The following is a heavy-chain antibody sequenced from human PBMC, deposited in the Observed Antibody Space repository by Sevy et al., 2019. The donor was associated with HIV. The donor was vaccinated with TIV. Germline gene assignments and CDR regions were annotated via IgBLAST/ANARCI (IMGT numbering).Heavy chain of an antibody. V-gene: IGHV3-23*01. CDR1: GFTFTDYA. J-gene: IGHJ4*02. CDR3: AKDKAFRFLDYLPSNYYFDY. CDR2: ITNTGGDT. D-gene: IGHD3-3*01. Sequence: GGSLRLSCAASGFTFTDYAMSWVRQAPGKGLEWISTITNTGGDTYYADSVRGRFTISRDNSKNKLQLQMNSLRAEDTAVYYCAKDKAFRFLDYLPSNYYFDYWGQGTLVTVSS.